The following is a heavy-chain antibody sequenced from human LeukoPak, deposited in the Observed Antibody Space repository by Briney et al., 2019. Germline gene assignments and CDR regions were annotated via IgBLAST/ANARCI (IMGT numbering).Heavy chain of an antibody. Sequence: SETLSLTCTVSGGSISSYYWSWIRQPPGKGLEWIGYIYYSGSTNYNPSLKSRVTISVDTSKNQFSLKLSSVTAADTAVYYCARVPSITMVRGVLGWFDPWGQGTLVTVSS. J-gene: IGHJ5*02. V-gene: IGHV4-59*12. CDR2: IYYSGST. D-gene: IGHD3-10*01. CDR1: GGSISSYY. CDR3: ARVPSITMVRGVLGWFDP.